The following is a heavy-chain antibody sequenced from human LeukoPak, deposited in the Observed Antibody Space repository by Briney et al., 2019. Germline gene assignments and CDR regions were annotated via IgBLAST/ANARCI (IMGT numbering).Heavy chain of an antibody. J-gene: IGHJ5*02. CDR3: ATAERCFDP. Sequence: ASVKVSCNVSRYTLTELSMHWVRQAPGKGLEWMGGFDPEDGETIYAQKFQGRVTMTEDTSTDTAYMELSGLRSEDTAVYYCATAERCFDPWGQGTLVTVSS. D-gene: IGHD1-1*01. CDR1: RYTLTELS. CDR2: FDPEDGET. V-gene: IGHV1-24*01.